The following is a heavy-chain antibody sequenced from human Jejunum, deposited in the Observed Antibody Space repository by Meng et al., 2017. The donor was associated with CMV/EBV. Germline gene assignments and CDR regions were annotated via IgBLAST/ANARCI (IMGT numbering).Heavy chain of an antibody. Sequence: SADSVSSDSYYWSWIRRPPGKGLEWIGYIYYSGSTRYNPSLKSRVTMSVDTSKNQFSLKLSSVTAADTAVYYCARRYPNYYYGMDVWGQGTTVTVSS. V-gene: IGHV4-61*01. CDR2: IYYSGST. CDR3: ARRYPNYYYGMDV. J-gene: IGHJ6*02. D-gene: IGHD3-9*01. CDR1: ADSVSSDSYY.